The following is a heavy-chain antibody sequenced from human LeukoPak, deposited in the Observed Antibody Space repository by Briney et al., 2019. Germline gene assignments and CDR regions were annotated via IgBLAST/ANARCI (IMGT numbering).Heavy chain of an antibody. V-gene: IGHV3-23*01. CDR1: GFTFGNYA. CDR3: AKEAAATYYHIDY. CDR2: ISGSGFTT. D-gene: IGHD3-22*01. Sequence: GGSLRLSCAASGFTFGNYALNWVRQTPGKGLEWVSGISGSGFTTYYADSLKGRFTISRDNSKNTLYLQMNSLRAEDTAVYFCAKEAAATYYHIDYWGQGSLVTVSS. J-gene: IGHJ4*02.